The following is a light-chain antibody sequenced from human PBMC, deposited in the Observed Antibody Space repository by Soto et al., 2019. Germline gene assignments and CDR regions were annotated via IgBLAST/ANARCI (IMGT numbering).Light chain of an antibody. J-gene: IGLJ2*01. V-gene: IGLV4-69*01. CDR3: QTWGTGIQV. CDR2: LNIDGSH. Sequence: QLVLTQSPSASASLGASVKLTCTLSSGHSSYAIAWHQQQPEKGPRYFMKLNIDGSHSKGDGIPDRFSGSSSGAERYLTISRLQSEDEADYYCQTWGTGIQVFGGGTKLTVL. CDR1: SGHSSYA.